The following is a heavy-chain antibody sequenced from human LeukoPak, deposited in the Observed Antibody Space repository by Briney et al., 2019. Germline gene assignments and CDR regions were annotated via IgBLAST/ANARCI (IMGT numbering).Heavy chain of an antibody. V-gene: IGHV4-34*01. CDR2: INHSGST. J-gene: IGHJ4*02. CDR3: ARGRGIAARPGLFDY. Sequence: ASETLSLTCAVYGGSFSGYYWSWIRQPPGKGLEWIGEINHSGSTNYNPSLKSRVTISVGTSKNQFSLKLSSVTAADTAVYYCARGRGIAARPGLFDYWGQGTLVTVSS. CDR1: GGSFSGYY. D-gene: IGHD6-6*01.